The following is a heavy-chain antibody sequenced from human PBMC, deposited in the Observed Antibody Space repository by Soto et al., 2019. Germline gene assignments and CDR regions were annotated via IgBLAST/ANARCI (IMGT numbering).Heavy chain of an antibody. D-gene: IGHD3-22*01. CDR1: GYSFTSYW. Sequence: GESLKISCKGSGYSFTSYWIGWVRQMPGKGLEWMGIIYPGDSDTRYSPSFQGQVTISADKSISTAHLQWSSLKASDTAMYYCARRPTYYYDSSAYGAFDIWGQGTMVTVSS. V-gene: IGHV5-51*01. J-gene: IGHJ3*02. CDR3: ARRPTYYYDSSAYGAFDI. CDR2: IYPGDSDT.